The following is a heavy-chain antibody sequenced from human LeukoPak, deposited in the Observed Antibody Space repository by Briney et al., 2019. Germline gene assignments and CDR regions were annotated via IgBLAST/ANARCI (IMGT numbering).Heavy chain of an antibody. Sequence: SETLSLTCTVSGGSISSGGYYWSWIRQHPGTGLEWLGYIYYSGSTYYNPSLKSRVTISVDTSKNQFSLKLSSVTAADTAVYYCARGEIVGATPGYYGMDVWGQGTTVTVSS. V-gene: IGHV4-31*03. CDR2: IYYSGST. J-gene: IGHJ6*02. CDR1: GGSISSGGYY. CDR3: ARGEIVGATPGYYGMDV. D-gene: IGHD1-26*01.